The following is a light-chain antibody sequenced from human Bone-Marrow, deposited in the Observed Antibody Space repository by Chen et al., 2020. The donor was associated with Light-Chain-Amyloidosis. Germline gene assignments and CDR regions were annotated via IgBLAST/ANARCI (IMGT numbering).Light chain of an antibody. Sequence: QSALTQPASVSGSPGQSITISCTGTSSDVGGYNYVSWYQQHPGKAPKLMIYEVSNRPSGVSNRFSDSKSGNTASLIISGLQAEDEADYYCSSYTSSSTYVFGTGTKVTVL. V-gene: IGLV2-14*01. CDR1: SSDVGGYNY. CDR2: EVS. CDR3: SSYTSSSTYV. J-gene: IGLJ1*01.